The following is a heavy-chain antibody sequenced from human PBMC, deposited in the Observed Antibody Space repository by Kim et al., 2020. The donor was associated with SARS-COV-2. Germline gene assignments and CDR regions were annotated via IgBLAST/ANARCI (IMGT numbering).Heavy chain of an antibody. CDR2: INHSGTS. J-gene: IGHJ5*02. V-gene: IGHV4-34*01. D-gene: IGHD5-18*01. CDR1: GGSFSGYY. CDR3: ARRGYSYGS. Sequence: SETLSLTCTVYGGSFSGYYWSWIRQPPGKGLEWIGEINHSGTSNYNPSLKSRVTISVDTSKNQFSLSLISVTAADTAVYYCARRGYSYGSWGQGTLVTVSS.